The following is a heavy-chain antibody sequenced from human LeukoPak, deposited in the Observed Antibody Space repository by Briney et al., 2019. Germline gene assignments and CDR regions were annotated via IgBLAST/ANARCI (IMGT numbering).Heavy chain of an antibody. J-gene: IGHJ4*02. D-gene: IGHD5-24*01. CDR3: ARDEAGYNKIDF. CDR1: GYTFTGYY. Sequence: GASVKVSCRASGYTFTGYYIHWVRQAPGQGLEWMGRINPNSGGTNYAQKFQGRVTMTTDTSISTAYMEMRRLTSDDTAVYYCARDEAGYNKIDFWGQGTLVTVSS. V-gene: IGHV1-2*06. CDR2: INPNSGGT.